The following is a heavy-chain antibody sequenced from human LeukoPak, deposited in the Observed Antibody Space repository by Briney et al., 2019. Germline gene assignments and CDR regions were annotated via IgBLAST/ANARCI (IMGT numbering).Heavy chain of an antibody. V-gene: IGHV3-30*18. CDR2: ISYDGSNK. CDR3: AKDLDVYYYYYGMDV. D-gene: IGHD3-9*01. CDR1: GFTFSSYG. Sequence: GGSLRLSCAASGFTFSSYGMHWVRQAPGKGLEWVAVISYDGSNKYYADSVKGRFTISRDNSKNTLYLQMNSLRAEDTAVYYCAKDLDVYYYYYGMDVRGQGTTVTVPS. J-gene: IGHJ6*02.